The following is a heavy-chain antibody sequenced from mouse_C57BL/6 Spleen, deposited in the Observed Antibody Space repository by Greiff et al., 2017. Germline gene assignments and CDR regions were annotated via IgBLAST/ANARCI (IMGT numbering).Heavy chain of an antibody. Sequence: QVQLQQSGAELVKPGASVKISCKASGYAFSSYWMNWVKQRPGKGLEWIGQIYPGDGDTNYNGEFKGKATLTADKSSSTAYMQLSSLTSEDSAVYFCARGGSSYSWFAYWGQGTLVTVSA. V-gene: IGHV1-80*01. CDR2: IYPGDGDT. CDR3: ARGGSSYSWFAY. J-gene: IGHJ3*01. CDR1: GYAFSSYW. D-gene: IGHD1-1*01.